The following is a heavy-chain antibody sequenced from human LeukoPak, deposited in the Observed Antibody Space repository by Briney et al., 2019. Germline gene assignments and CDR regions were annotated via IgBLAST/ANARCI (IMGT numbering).Heavy chain of an antibody. CDR3: ARETQDYYGSGSYWYYFDY. V-gene: IGHV4-4*02. J-gene: IGHJ4*02. Sequence: PSGTLSLTCAVSGGSISSSNWWSWVRQPPGKGLEWIGEIYHSGSTNYNPSLKSRVTISVDKSKNQFSLKLSSVTAADTAVYYCARETQDYYGSGSYWYYFDYWGQGTLVTVSS. D-gene: IGHD3-10*01. CDR2: IYHSGST. CDR1: GGSISSSNW.